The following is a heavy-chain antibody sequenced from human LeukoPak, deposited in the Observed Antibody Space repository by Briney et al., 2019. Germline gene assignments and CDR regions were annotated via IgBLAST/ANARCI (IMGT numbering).Heavy chain of an antibody. CDR2: ISHSGST. J-gene: IGHJ3*02. CDR1: GGFISSSNW. CDR3: ARDGRYDSSGLI. V-gene: IGHV4-4*02. D-gene: IGHD3-22*01. Sequence: PSETLSLTCTVSGGFISSSNWWSWVRQPPGKGLEWIGEISHSGSTNYKASLKSRVTISVDKSKNQFSLKLRSVTAADKAVYYCARDGRYDSSGLIWGQGTRVTVSS.